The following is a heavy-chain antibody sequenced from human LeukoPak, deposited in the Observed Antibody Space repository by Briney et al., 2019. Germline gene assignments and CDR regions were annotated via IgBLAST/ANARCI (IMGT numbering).Heavy chain of an antibody. CDR1: GFTFDDYT. CDR2: ITWDGGST. D-gene: IGHD3-10*01. Sequence: GGSLRLSCAASGFTFDDYTMHWVRQAPGKGLEWVSLITWDGGSTYYADSVKGRFAISRDNSKNSLYLQMNSLRTEDTALYYCAKGKNTGSYLSHVDYWGQGTLVTVSS. CDR3: AKGKNTGSYLSHVDY. J-gene: IGHJ4*02. V-gene: IGHV3-43*01.